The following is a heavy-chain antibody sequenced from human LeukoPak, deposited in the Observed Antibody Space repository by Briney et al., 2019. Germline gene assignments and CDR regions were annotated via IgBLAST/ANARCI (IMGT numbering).Heavy chain of an antibody. D-gene: IGHD3-10*01. CDR2: IYHSGST. V-gene: IGHV4-38-2*02. CDR1: GYSITTGYY. CDR3: ARDQDYYGSGSYGPDH. J-gene: IGHJ4*02. Sequence: SETLSLTCTVFGYSITTGYYWGWIRQPPGKGLEWIGSIYHSGSTFYNPSLKSRVTISVDTSKNQFSLKLSSVTAADTAIYYCARDQDYYGSGSYGPDHWGQGTQVTVTS.